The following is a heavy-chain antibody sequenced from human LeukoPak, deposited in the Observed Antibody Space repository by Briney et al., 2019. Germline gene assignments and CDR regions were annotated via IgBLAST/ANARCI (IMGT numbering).Heavy chain of an antibody. Sequence: SETLSLTCTVSGGSISSYYWSWVRQPPGKGLEWIGYIYYSGSTTYNPSLKSRVTISVDTSKNQFSLKLSSVTAADTAVYYCARRGGSSWYYFDYWGQGTLVTVSS. J-gene: IGHJ4*02. CDR3: ARRGGSSWYYFDY. CDR1: GGSISSYY. V-gene: IGHV4-59*08. D-gene: IGHD6-13*01. CDR2: IYYSGST.